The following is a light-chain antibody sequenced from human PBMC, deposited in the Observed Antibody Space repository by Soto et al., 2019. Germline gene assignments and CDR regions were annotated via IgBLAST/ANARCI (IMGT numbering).Light chain of an antibody. Sequence: QSVLTQPASVSASPGQSITISCTGTSSDIGGYIYVSWYQHHPGKAPRLMIYEVSSRPSGVSNRFSGSKSGNTASLTISGLQAEDEAQYYCQSYDNILSGPLFGGGTKLTVL. CDR2: EVS. V-gene: IGLV2-14*01. CDR3: QSYDNILSGPL. J-gene: IGLJ3*02. CDR1: SSDIGGYIY.